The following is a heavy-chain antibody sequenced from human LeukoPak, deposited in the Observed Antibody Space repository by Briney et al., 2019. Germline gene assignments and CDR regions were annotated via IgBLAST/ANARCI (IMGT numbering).Heavy chain of an antibody. Sequence: ASVKVSCKASGYTFTAYYMHWVREAPGQGLGWLGWINPNHGDTNYAQKFQDRVSMTRDTSISTAYMHLSRLRSADTAVYYCARSPHILTGENFDYWGQGTLLTVSS. CDR1: GYTFTAYY. J-gene: IGHJ4*02. V-gene: IGHV1-2*02. D-gene: IGHD3-9*01. CDR3: ARSPHILTGENFDY. CDR2: INPNHGDT.